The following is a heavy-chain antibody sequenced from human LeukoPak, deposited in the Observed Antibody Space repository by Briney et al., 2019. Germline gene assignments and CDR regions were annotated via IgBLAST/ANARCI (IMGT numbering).Heavy chain of an antibody. J-gene: IGHJ6*02. V-gene: IGHV3-33*01. CDR1: GSTFSSYG. CDR2: IWYGGSNK. D-gene: IGHD6-13*01. Sequence: GGSLRLSCTASGSTFSSYGMHWVRQAPGKGLEWVAVIWYGGSNKYYADSVKGRFTISRDNSKNTLYLQMNSLRAEDTAVYYCARDREQQLDDYYYYGMDVWGQGTTVTVSS. CDR3: ARDREQQLDDYYYYGMDV.